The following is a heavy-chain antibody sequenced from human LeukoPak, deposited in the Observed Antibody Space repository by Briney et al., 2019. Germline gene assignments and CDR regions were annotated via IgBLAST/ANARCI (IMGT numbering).Heavy chain of an antibody. CDR1: GDSVSSNSAA. CDR3: AGGIKNDYQRSYYYYYYMDV. V-gene: IGHV6-1*01. J-gene: IGHJ6*03. Sequence: SQTLSLTCAISGDSVSSNSAAWNWIRQSPSRGLEWLGKTYYRSKWYNDYAVSVKSRITINPDTSKNQFSLQLNSVTPEDTAVYYCAGGIKNDYQRSYYYYYYMDVWGKGTTVTVSS. D-gene: IGHD2-2*01. CDR2: TYYRSKWYN.